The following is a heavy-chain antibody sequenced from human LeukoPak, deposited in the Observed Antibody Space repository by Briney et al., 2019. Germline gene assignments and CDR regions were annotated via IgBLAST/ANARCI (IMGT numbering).Heavy chain of an antibody. J-gene: IGHJ6*04. CDR3: ARSLGELLSSYYYGMDV. D-gene: IGHD3-10*01. V-gene: IGHV5-10-1*01. CDR2: TDPSDSYT. Sequence: GESLRISCKGSGYSFTSYWISWVRQMPGKGLEWMGRTDPSDSYTNYSPSFQGHVTISADKSISTAYLQWSSLKASDTAMYYCARSLGELLSSYYYGMDVWGKGTTVTVSS. CDR1: GYSFTSYW.